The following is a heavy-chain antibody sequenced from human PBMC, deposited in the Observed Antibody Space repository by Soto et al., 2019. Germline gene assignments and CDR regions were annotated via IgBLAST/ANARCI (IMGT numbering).Heavy chain of an antibody. V-gene: IGHV3-15*01. D-gene: IGHD1-1*01. CDR3: TTTGTIDY. CDR1: GFTFSNAW. Sequence: VGSLRLSCAASGFTFSNAWMTWVRQAPGKGLEWLGRIKSKTDGGTTYYAAPVKGRFTISRDDSKNAVCLQMNSLKTEDTAVYYCTTTGTIDYWGQGALVTVSS. CDR2: IKSKTDGGTT. J-gene: IGHJ4*02.